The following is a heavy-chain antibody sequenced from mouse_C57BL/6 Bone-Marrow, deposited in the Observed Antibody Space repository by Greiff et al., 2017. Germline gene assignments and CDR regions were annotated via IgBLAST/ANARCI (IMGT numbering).Heavy chain of an antibody. D-gene: IGHD2-2*01. Sequence: QVQLQQPGAELVRPGTSVKLSCKASGYTFTSYWMHWVKQRPGQGLEWIGVIDPSDSYTNYNQKFKGNATLTVDTSSSTAYMQLSSLTSEDSAVYYCARWVYYGYFYAMDYWGQGTSVTGSS. CDR2: IDPSDSYT. J-gene: IGHJ4*01. CDR3: ARWVYYGYFYAMDY. CDR1: GYTFTSYW. V-gene: IGHV1-59*01.